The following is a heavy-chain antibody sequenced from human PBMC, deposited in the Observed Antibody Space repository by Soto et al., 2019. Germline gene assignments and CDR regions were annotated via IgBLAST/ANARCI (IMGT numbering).Heavy chain of an antibody. CDR1: GGSISSDTW. J-gene: IGHJ4*02. Sequence: QVQLQESGPGLVKPSGTLSLVCAVYGGSISSDTWCTWVRQPPGKGLEWIGEIHACGYTNHNASLESRVTISMDESNNHFSLELTSVTAADTAVYYCATRRRQPVWGQGTLVTVSS. V-gene: IGHV4-4*02. CDR3: ATRRRQPV. CDR2: IHACGYT. D-gene: IGHD6-13*01.